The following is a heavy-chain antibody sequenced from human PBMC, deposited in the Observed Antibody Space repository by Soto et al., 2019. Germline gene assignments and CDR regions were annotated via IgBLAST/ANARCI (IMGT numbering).Heavy chain of an antibody. CDR3: TTGRYSSSLYFDS. Sequence: EVQLVESGGGLVKPGGSLRVSCAAYGITFSNAWMTWVRQAPGKGLEWVGRIKSKIDGGTTDYGVPVKGRFTISRDDSKNTLYLQMNSLKTEDTAVYYCTTGRYSSSLYFDSWGQGTLVTVSS. CDR2: IKSKIDGGTT. CDR1: GITFSNAW. D-gene: IGHD6-6*01. J-gene: IGHJ4*02. V-gene: IGHV3-15*01.